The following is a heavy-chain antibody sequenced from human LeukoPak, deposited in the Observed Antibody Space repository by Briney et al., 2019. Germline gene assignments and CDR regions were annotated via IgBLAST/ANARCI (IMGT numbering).Heavy chain of an antibody. D-gene: IGHD2-2*01. J-gene: IGHJ1*01. CDR1: GYTFTSYY. V-gene: IGHV1-46*01. Sequence: ASVKVSCKASGYTFTSYYMHWVRQAPGQGLEWMGIINPSGGSTSYAQKFQGRVTMTRDTSTSTVYMELSSLRSEDTAVYYCARDEGYSRGYCSSTSCYLRAVGEARRTDLFQHWGQGTLVTVSS. CDR3: ARDEGYSRGYCSSTSCYLRAVGEARRTDLFQH. CDR2: INPSGGST.